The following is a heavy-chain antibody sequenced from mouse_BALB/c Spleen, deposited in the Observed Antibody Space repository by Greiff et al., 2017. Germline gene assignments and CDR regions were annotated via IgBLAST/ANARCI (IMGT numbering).Heavy chain of an antibody. CDR3: ARPQTYGNPWFAY. Sequence: QVQLQQSGPGLVQPSQSLSITCTVSGFSLTSYGVHWVRQSPGKGLEWLGVIWSGGSTDYNAAFISRLSISKDNSTSQVFFKMNSLQADDTAIYYCARPQTYGNPWFAYWGQGTLVTVSA. CDR2: IWSGGST. D-gene: IGHD2-10*02. CDR1: GFSLTSYG. J-gene: IGHJ3*01. V-gene: IGHV2-4-1*01.